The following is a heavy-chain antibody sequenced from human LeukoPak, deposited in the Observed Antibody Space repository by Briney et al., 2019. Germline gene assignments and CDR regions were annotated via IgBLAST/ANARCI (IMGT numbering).Heavy chain of an antibody. V-gene: IGHV3-9*01. J-gene: IGHJ3*02. D-gene: IGHD3-10*01. CDR3: AKDIMGAFDI. CDR2: ISWNSGSI. CDR1: GFTFDDYA. Sequence: RAGRSLRLSCAASGFTFDDYAMHWVRQAPGEGLEWVSGISWNSGSIGYADSVKGRFTISRDNAKNSLYLQMNSLRAEDTALYYCAKDIMGAFDIWGQGTMVTVSS.